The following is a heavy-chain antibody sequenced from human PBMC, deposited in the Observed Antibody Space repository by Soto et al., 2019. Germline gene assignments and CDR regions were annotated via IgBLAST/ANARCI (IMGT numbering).Heavy chain of an antibody. CDR1: GFTFRRYA. V-gene: IGHV3-23*01. D-gene: IGHD2-2*01. J-gene: IGHJ2*01. Sequence: PAGSHRLSCPASGFTFRRYAMSCVRHSRGERLEWVSGIRGSGGSTYYADSVKGRFTISRDNSKNTLDLQTNSLIADDTAAHSRTKSSWAGVVPAHRAPLYFDRWRRGTLDTVCS. CDR2: IRGSGGST. CDR3: TKSSWAGVVPAHRAPLYFDR.